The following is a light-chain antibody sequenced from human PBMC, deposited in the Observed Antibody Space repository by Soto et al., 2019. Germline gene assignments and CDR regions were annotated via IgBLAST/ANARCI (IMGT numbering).Light chain of an antibody. CDR2: DVN. CDR1: SSDIGAYNY. Sequence: QSALTQPASVSGSPGQSITISCTGTSSDIGAYNYVSWYQQHPGKAPKLMIYDVNIRPSGVSNRFSGSKSGNTASLTISGLQAVDEADYYCTSWTTSTTMIFGGGTKVTVL. CDR3: TSWTTSTTMI. V-gene: IGLV2-14*03. J-gene: IGLJ2*01.